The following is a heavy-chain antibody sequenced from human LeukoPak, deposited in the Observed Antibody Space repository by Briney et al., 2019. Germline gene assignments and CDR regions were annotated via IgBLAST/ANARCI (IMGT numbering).Heavy chain of an antibody. CDR3: ATYRQVLLPFES. CDR2: VFPSGGGI. D-gene: IGHD2-8*02. CDR1: GFTFSTFA. V-gene: IGHV3-23*01. J-gene: IGHJ4*02. Sequence: GGSLRLSCAASGFTFSTFAMIWVRQPPGMGLEWVSSVFPSGGGIHYADSVRGRFTISRDNSKSTLSLQMNSLRAEDTAIYYCATYRQVLLPFESWGQGTLVTVSS.